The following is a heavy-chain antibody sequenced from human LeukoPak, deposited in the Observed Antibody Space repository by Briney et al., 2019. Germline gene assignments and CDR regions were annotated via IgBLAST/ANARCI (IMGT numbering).Heavy chain of an antibody. Sequence: GGSLRLSCAASGFTFSSYGMHWVRQAPGKGLEWVAFIRYDGSNKYYADPVKGRFTISRDNAKNSLYLQMNSLRAEDTAVYYCARALDYWGQGTLVTVSS. V-gene: IGHV3-30*02. CDR1: GFTFSSYG. J-gene: IGHJ4*02. CDR2: IRYDGSNK. CDR3: ARALDY.